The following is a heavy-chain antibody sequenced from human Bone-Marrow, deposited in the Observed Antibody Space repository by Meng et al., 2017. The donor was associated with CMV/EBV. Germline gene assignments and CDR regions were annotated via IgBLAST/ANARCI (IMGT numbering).Heavy chain of an antibody. CDR2: ISYDGSNK. CDR3: AKRVSSVGAISD. CDR1: GFTFSSYA. D-gene: IGHD1-26*01. V-gene: IGHV3-30*04. Sequence: GESLKISCAASGFTFSSYAMHWVRQAPGKGLEWVALISYDGSNKIYADSVKGRFTIPRDNSKNTLYLQMYSLRDEDTAVYYCAKRVSSVGAISDWGQVTLVTVSS. J-gene: IGHJ4*02.